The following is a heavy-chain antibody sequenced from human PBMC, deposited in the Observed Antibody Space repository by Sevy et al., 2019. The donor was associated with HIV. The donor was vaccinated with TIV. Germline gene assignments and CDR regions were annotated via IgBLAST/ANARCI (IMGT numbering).Heavy chain of an antibody. CDR2: ISYDARNE. CDR3: ARLPPERAFDI. Sequence: GGSLRLSCAASGLPFSSYAMHWVRQGPGKGLEWVAVISYDARNEAYADSVKGRFTISRDNSKNTLYLQMNSLRAEDTAVYYCARLPPERAFDIWGQGTMVTVSS. V-gene: IGHV3-30*04. J-gene: IGHJ3*02. CDR1: GLPFSSYA.